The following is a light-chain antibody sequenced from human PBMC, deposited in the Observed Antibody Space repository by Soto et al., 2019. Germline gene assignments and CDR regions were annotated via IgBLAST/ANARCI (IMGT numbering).Light chain of an antibody. J-gene: IGKJ2*01. CDR3: LQHNSYPYT. V-gene: IGKV3-15*01. CDR1: QSVSSK. CDR2: DAS. Sequence: EILMTQSPATLSVSPGERATLSCRASQSVSSKLAWYQQKPGQAPRLLIYDASTRATGIPARFSGSGSGTEFTLTISSLQSEDFAIYYCLQHNSYPYTFGQGTKLEIK.